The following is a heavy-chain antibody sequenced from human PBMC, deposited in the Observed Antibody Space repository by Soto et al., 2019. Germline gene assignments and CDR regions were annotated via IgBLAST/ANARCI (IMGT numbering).Heavy chain of an antibody. CDR3: ARGRHRGYYDSSGYQYYYYGMEV. D-gene: IGHD3-22*01. V-gene: IGHV1-8*01. Sequence: VSCNASGYACTIYDINWVRQATGQGLEWMGWMNPNSGNTGYAQKFQGRVTMTRNTSISTAYMELSSLRSEDTAVYYCARGRHRGYYDSSGYQYYYYGMEVWGQGTTVTASS. CDR2: MNPNSGNT. CDR1: GYACTIYD. J-gene: IGHJ6*02.